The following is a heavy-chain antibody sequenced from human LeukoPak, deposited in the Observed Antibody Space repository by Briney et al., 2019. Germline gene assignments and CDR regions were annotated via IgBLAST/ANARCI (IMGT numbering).Heavy chain of an antibody. D-gene: IGHD3-16*01. Sequence: GGSLRLSCAASGFTFSRYAMSWVRQAPGKGLEWVSTITGSGGTTYYADSVKGRFTISRDNSKNTLYLQMNSLRAEDTAVYYCAKLGLKLGGDYWGQGTLVTVSS. CDR1: GFTFSRYA. CDR3: AKLGLKLGGDY. V-gene: IGHV3-23*01. J-gene: IGHJ4*02. CDR2: ITGSGGTT.